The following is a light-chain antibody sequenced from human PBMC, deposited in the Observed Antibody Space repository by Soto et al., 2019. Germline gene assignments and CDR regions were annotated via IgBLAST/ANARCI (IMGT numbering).Light chain of an antibody. CDR3: QQHSNWPLT. CDR1: QSVSSSY. CDR2: GAS. Sequence: EIVLTQSPGTLSLSPGERATLSCRASQSVSSSYLAWYQQKPGQAPRLLIYGASSRATGIPDRFSGSGSGTDFTLTISSLEPEDFAVYYCQQHSNWPLTFGGGTKVHIK. J-gene: IGKJ4*01. V-gene: IGKV3D-20*02.